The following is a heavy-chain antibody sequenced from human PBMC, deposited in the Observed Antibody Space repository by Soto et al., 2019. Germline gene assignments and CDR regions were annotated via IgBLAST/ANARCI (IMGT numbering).Heavy chain of an antibody. CDR2: IYYSGST. Sequence: SETLSLTCTVSGGSISSYYWSWIRQPPGKGLEWIGYIYYSGSTNYNPSLKSRVTISVDTSKNQFSLKLSSVTAADTAVYYCARGKYGDYYYYYYMDVWGKGTTVTVSS. CDR1: GGSISSYY. V-gene: IGHV4-59*01. J-gene: IGHJ6*03. CDR3: ARGKYGDYYYYYYMDV. D-gene: IGHD4-17*01.